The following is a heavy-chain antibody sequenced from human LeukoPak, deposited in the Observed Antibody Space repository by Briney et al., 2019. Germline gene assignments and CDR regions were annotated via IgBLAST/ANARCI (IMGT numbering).Heavy chain of an antibody. CDR2: IYYSGST. V-gene: IGHV4-34*01. Sequence: SETLSLTCAVYGGSFSGYYWSWIRQPPGKGLEWIGIIYYSGSTYSNPSLRSRVTISVDTSKNQFSLKLSSVTAADTAVYYCASFYCSGGSCYQYYYYYYMDVWGKGTTVTISS. J-gene: IGHJ6*03. CDR1: GGSFSGYY. CDR3: ASFYCSGGSCYQYYYYYYMDV. D-gene: IGHD2-15*01.